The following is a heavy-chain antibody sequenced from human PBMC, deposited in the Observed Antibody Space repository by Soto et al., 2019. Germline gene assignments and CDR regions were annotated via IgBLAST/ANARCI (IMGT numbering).Heavy chain of an antibody. CDR2: IYYSGST. Sequence: QVQLQESGPGLVKPSETLSLTCTVSGGSITSSYWSWTRQPPGKGLEWIGYIYYSGSTNYNPSLKSRVTISVDTSKNQFALTLSSVTAADTAVYFCARGLRYFDWWGQGTLVTVSS. J-gene: IGHJ4*02. CDR1: GGSITSSY. CDR3: ARGLRYFDW. V-gene: IGHV4-59*01. D-gene: IGHD3-9*01.